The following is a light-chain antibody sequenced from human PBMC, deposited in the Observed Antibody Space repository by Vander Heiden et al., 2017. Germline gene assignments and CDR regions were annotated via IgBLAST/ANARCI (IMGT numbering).Light chain of an antibody. CDR2: DVS. CDR1: SSDVGGYKY. J-gene: IGLJ2*01. Sequence: QPALTQPASVSGSLGQSITISCTGTSSDVGGYKYVSWYQQHPGKAPKLMIYDVSNRPSGVSNRFSGSKSGNTASLTISGLQAEDEADYYCSSYTTSSTLDVVFGGGTKLTVL. V-gene: IGLV2-14*03. CDR3: SSYTTSSTLDVV.